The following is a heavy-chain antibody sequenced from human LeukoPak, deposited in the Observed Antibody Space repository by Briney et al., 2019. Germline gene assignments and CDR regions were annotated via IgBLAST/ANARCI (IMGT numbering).Heavy chain of an antibody. J-gene: IGHJ5*02. CDR3: ARVGITIFGVVIIPVGNWFDP. D-gene: IGHD3-3*01. V-gene: IGHV4-39*07. CDR1: GGSISSSSYY. Sequence: SETLSLTCTDSGGSISSSSYYWGWIRQPPGKGLEWIGSIYYSGSTYYNPSLKSRVTISVDTSKNQFSLKLSSVTAADTAVYYCARVGITIFGVVIIPVGNWFDPWGQGTLVTVSS. CDR2: IYYSGST.